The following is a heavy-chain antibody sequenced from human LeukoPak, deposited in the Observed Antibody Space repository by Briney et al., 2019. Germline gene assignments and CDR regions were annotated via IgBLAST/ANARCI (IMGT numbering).Heavy chain of an antibody. Sequence: PGGSLRLSCAASGFTVSSNYMSWVRQAPGKGLEWVSVIYSGGSTYYADSVKGRFTISRGNSKNTLYLQMNSLRAEDTAVYYCASWPIVGADFDYWGQGTLVTVSS. D-gene: IGHD1-26*01. V-gene: IGHV3-53*05. CDR1: GFTVSSNY. CDR3: ASWPIVGADFDY. J-gene: IGHJ4*02. CDR2: IYSGGST.